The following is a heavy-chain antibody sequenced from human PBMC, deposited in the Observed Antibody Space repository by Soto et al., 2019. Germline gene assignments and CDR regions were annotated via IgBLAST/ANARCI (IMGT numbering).Heavy chain of an antibody. CDR1: GYSFRRYT. CDR2: IIPVPGTA. CDR3: AREGDSSYSCDY. J-gene: IGHJ4*02. Sequence: QVQLVSSGAEVKKPGSSVKVSCKASGYSFRRYTISWVRQAPGQGLEWLGRIIPVPGTANYAQKFQGRVTITADKSTGTAYLEVSSLTSQDTAVYYCAREGDSSYSCDYWGQGTLVTVSS. D-gene: IGHD6-6*01. V-gene: IGHV1-69*08.